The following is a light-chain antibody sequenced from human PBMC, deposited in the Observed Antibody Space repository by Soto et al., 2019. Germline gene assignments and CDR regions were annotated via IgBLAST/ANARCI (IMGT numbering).Light chain of an antibody. CDR2: AAS. J-gene: IGKJ1*01. V-gene: IGKV1-27*01. Sequence: DIQMTQSPSSLSASVGDRVTITCRASQGIGNYLAWYQQKPGKVPKLLIYAASTLQSGVPSRLSGSGSGTDFTLTISSLQPEDVATYYCPKYNSAPRTFGQGTKVEIK. CDR3: PKYNSAPRT. CDR1: QGIGNY.